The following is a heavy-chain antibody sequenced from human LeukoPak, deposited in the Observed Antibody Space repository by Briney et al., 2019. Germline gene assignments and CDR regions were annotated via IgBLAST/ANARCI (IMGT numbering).Heavy chain of an antibody. J-gene: IGHJ6*02. CDR1: GYRFSGYW. D-gene: IGHD5-18*01. CDR2: IYPGDFDT. Sequence: PGESLKISYKGSGYRFSGYWIAWVRQVPGKGLEWMGIIYPGDFDTRYSPSFEGQVTISADTSISTAYLQWNSLQASDTAMFYCARLDTAMILGMDVWGQGTTVTVSS. V-gene: IGHV5-51*01. CDR3: ARLDTAMILGMDV.